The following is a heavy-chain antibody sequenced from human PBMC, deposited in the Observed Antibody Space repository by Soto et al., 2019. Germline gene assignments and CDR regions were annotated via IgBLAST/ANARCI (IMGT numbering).Heavy chain of an antibody. V-gene: IGHV4-34*01. J-gene: IGHJ5*02. Sequence: PSETLSPTCAVYGGSFSGYYWSWIRQPPGKGLEWIGEINHSGSTNYNPSLKSRVTISVDTSKNQFSLKLSSVTAADTAVYYCAGAGRLHRIAINWFDPWGQGTLVTVSS. CDR1: GGSFSGYY. CDR2: INHSGST. CDR3: AGAGRLHRIAINWFDP. D-gene: IGHD2-15*01.